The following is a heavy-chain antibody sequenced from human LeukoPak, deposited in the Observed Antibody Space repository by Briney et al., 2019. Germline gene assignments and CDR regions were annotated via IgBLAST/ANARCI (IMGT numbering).Heavy chain of an antibody. CDR2: INPNSGGT. Sequence: ASVKVSCEASGYTFTGYYMHWVRQAPGQGLEWMGWINPNSGGTNYAQKFQGRVTMTRDTSISTAYMELSRLRSDDTAVYYCASASGNRGDAFDIWGQGTMVTVSS. V-gene: IGHV1-2*02. J-gene: IGHJ3*02. D-gene: IGHD1-26*01. CDR3: ASASGNRGDAFDI. CDR1: GYTFTGYY.